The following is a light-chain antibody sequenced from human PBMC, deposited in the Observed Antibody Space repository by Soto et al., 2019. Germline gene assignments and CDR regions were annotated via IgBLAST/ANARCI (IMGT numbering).Light chain of an antibody. V-gene: IGLV1-40*01. Sequence: QSVLTQPRSVSGAPGQRVTISCTGSSSNIGAGYDVHWYQQLPGTPPKVLIYGNNNRPSGVPDRFSGSKSATSASLAITGLQSEDEADYYCQSYDSRLSGSVVFGGGTKLTVL. CDR2: GNN. CDR3: QSYDSRLSGSVV. J-gene: IGLJ2*01. CDR1: SSNIGAGYD.